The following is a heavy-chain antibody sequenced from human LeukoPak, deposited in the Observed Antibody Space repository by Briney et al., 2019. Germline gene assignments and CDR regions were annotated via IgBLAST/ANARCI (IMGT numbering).Heavy chain of an antibody. CDR1: GFTFRDYN. J-gene: IGHJ5*02. CDR2: LGSGGYT. D-gene: IGHD5-24*01. Sequence: GGSLRLSCAASGFTFRDYNMNWVRQAPGKGLEWVSTLGSGGYTYYADSVKGRFTVSRDTSKNTLYLQMTSLRAEDTAIYYCAQDSAGYTRAWGQGTLVTVSS. V-gene: IGHV3-23*01. CDR3: AQDSAGYTRA.